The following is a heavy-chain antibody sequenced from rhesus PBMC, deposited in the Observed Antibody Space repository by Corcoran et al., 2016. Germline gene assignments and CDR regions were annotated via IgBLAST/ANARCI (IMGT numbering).Heavy chain of an antibody. Sequence: VQLQESGPGLVKPSETLSLTCAVSGGSISSSKWWSWIRQPPGKGLEWIGKIGGNRCSPYSHPSLKRRVTISRDTSKNQFSLTLTSVTAADTAVYYCARSDAPITPGQPHYWYFDIWGPGTPIIISS. J-gene: IGHJ2*01. V-gene: IGHV4-65*02. CDR1: GGSISSSKW. D-gene: IGHD1-38*01. CDR2: IGGNRCSP. CDR3: ARSDAPITPGQPHYWYFDI.